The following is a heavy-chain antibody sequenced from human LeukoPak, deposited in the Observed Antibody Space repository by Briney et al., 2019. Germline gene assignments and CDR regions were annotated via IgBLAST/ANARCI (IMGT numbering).Heavy chain of an antibody. J-gene: IGHJ6*03. CDR3: ARALRMVSYHLYYMDV. V-gene: IGHV1-69*05. D-gene: IGHD2-8*01. CDR2: IIPIFGTA. Sequence: ASVKVSCKASGGTFSSYAISWVRQAPGQGLEWMGGIIPIFGTANYAQKFQGRVTITTDESTSTAYMELSSLRSEDTAVYYCARALRMVSYHLYYMDVWGKGTTVTVPS. CDR1: GGTFSSYA.